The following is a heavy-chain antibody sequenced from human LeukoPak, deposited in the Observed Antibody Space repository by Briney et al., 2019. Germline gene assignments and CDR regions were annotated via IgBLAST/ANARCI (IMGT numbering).Heavy chain of an antibody. D-gene: IGHD6-13*01. CDR2: ISASGTTI. J-gene: IGHJ4*02. V-gene: IGHV3-11*04. CDR1: GFTFSDYY. CDR3: AREGYSSFDY. Sequence: GGSLRLSCAASGFTFSDYYMTWIRQAPGKGLEWVSFISASGTTIDYGDSVKRRFTISRDNAKSSLYLQMNSLRAEDTAVYYCAREGYSSFDYWGQGTLVTVSS.